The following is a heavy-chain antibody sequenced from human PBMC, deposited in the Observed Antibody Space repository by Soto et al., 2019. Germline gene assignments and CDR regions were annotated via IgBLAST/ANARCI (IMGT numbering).Heavy chain of an antibody. CDR3: AKEPSGGDDYANPRES. CDR2: IRSESSAL. Sequence: GGSLRLSCAASGFTFSDSSINWVRQAPGQGLEHVSYIRSESSALYYADSVKGPFTISRDNATKSVYLQMNSLRDQDTAVYYCAKEPSGGDDYANPRESWGPGTLVTGSS. CDR1: GFTFSDSS. J-gene: IGHJ5*02. V-gene: IGHV3-48*02. D-gene: IGHD2-21*02.